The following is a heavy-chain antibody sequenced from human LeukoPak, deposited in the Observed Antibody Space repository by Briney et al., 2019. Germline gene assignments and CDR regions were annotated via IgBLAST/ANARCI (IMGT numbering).Heavy chain of an antibody. D-gene: IGHD3-9*01. CDR2: ISYDGSNK. V-gene: IGHV3-30*04. CDR1: GFTFSSYA. J-gene: IGHJ4*02. Sequence: GGSLRLSCAASGFTFSSYAMHWVRQAPGKGLEWVAGISYDGSNKYYADSVKGRFTISRDNSKNTLYLQMNSLRAEDTAVYYCANDILTGYPVDYWGQGTLVTVSS. CDR3: ANDILTGYPVDY.